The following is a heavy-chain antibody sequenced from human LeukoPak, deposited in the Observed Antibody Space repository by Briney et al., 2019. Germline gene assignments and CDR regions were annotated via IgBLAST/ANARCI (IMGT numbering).Heavy chain of an antibody. CDR2: INHSGST. Sequence: SETLSLTCTVSGGSISSSSYYWSWTRQPPGKGLEWIGEINHSGSTNYNPSLKSRVTISVDTSKNQFSLKLSSVTAADTAVYYCARGPKREIFGVVIPFDYWGQGTLVTVSS. CDR3: ARGPKREIFGVVIPFDY. D-gene: IGHD3-3*01. V-gene: IGHV4-39*07. J-gene: IGHJ4*02. CDR1: GGSISSSSYY.